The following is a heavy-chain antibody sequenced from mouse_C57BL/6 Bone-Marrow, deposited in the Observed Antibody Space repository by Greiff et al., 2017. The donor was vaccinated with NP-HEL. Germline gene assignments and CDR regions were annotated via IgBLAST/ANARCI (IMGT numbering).Heavy chain of an antibody. D-gene: IGHD2-4*01. CDR3: AKIYYDYDGFAY. V-gene: IGHV2-5*01. CDR1: GFSLTSYG. Sequence: VQLQQSGPGLVQPSQSLSITCTVSGFSLTSYGVHWVRQSPGKGLEWLGVIWSGGSTDYNAAFMSRLSIPKDNSNSQVFFKMTSLQADDTAIYYCAKIYYDYDGFAYWGQGTLVTVSA. CDR2: IWSGGST. J-gene: IGHJ3*01.